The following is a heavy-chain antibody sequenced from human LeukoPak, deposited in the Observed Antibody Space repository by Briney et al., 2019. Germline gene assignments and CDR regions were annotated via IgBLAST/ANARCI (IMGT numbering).Heavy chain of an antibody. CDR1: GFTFSTYG. CDR3: ARETHGVNFDY. D-gene: IGHD4-17*01. J-gene: IGHJ4*02. Sequence: GTSLRLSCAASGFTFSTYGMHWVRQAPGKGLEWVAIIWYNGNTKYYADSVKGRFTISRDNSKNTLYLQMNSLRAEDTAMYYCARETHGVNFDYWGQGTLVTASS. V-gene: IGHV3-33*01. CDR2: IWYNGNTK.